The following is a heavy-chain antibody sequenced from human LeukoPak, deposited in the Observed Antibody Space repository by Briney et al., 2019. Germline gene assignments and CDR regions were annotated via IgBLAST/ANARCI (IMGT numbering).Heavy chain of an antibody. CDR2: IYTSGST. J-gene: IGHJ3*02. CDR1: GGSISSGSYY. D-gene: IGHD6-6*01. Sequence: SETLSLTCTVSGGSISSGSYYWSWIRQPAGKGLEWIGRIYTSGSTNYNPSLKSRVTISVDTSKNQFSLKLSSVTAADTAVYYCAVTSIAARPDAFDIWGQGTMVTVSS. CDR3: AVTSIAARPDAFDI. V-gene: IGHV4-61*02.